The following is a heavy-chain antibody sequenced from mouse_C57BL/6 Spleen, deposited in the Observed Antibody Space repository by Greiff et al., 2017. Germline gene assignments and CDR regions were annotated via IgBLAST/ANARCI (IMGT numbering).Heavy chain of an antibody. CDR1: GFTFSDFY. V-gene: IGHV7-1*01. J-gene: IGHJ4*01. D-gene: IGHD2-3*01. CDR2: SRNKANDYTT. Sequence: EVQVVESGGGLVQSGRSLRLSCATSGFTFSDFYMEWVRQAPGKGLEWIAASRNKANDYTTESSASVKGRFIVSRDTSQSILYLQMNALRAEDTAIYYCARDAGDGYFYYAMDYWGQGTSVTVSS. CDR3: ARDAGDGYFYYAMDY.